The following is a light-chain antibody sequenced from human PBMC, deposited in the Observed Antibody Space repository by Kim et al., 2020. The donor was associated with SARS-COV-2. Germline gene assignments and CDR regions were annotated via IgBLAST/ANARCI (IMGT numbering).Light chain of an antibody. CDR3: SPWDSSLSAQV. V-gene: IGLV10-54*01. Sequence: QTATRTWTGNSNNVGNQGAAWLQQHQGHPPKPLSYRNNNRPSGISERLSASRSGNTASLTITGLQPEDEADYYCSPWDSSLSAQVFGGGTQLTVL. CDR1: SNNVGNQG. CDR2: RNN. J-gene: IGLJ3*02.